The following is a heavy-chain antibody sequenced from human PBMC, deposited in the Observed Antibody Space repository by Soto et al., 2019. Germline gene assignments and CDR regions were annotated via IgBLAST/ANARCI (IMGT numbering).Heavy chain of an antibody. D-gene: IGHD6-6*01. CDR2: IYYSGST. CDR3: ARDPIRGSSSFDY. V-gene: IGHV4-61*01. J-gene: IGHJ4*02. Sequence: SETLSLTCTVSGGSVSSGSYYWSWIRQPPGKGLEWIGYIYYSGSTNYNPSLKSRVTISVDTSKNQFSLKLSSVTAADTAVYYCARDPIRGSSSFDYWGQGTLVTVSS. CDR1: GGSVSSGSYY.